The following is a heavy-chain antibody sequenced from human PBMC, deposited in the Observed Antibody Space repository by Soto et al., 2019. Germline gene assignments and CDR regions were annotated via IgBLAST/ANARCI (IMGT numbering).Heavy chain of an antibody. CDR1: GGTFSSYA. J-gene: IGHJ2*01. D-gene: IGHD2-21*02. Sequence: QVQLVQSGAEVKKPGSSVKVSCKASGGTFSSYAISWVRQAPGQGLEWMGGIIPIFGTANYAQKFQGRVTITADESTSTADMELSSLRSEDTAVYYCAGSIVVVTASYWYFDLWGRGTLVTVSS. CDR2: IIPIFGTA. CDR3: AGSIVVVTASYWYFDL. V-gene: IGHV1-69*12.